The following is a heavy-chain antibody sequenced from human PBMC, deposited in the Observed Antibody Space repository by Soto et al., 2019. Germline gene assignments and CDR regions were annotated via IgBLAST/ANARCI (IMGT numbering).Heavy chain of an antibody. CDR3: ARVFIWDYSIGWYLWDDTQRFDY. CDR1: GFTFSSYW. Sequence: PGGPLRLSCAASGFTFSSYWMSWVRQAPGKGLERVANIKQDGSEKYYVDTVKGRFTISRDNPKNSLYLQMNSLRAEDTAVYYCARVFIWDYSIGWYLWDDTQRFDYWSQGTLVTVSS. CDR2: IKQDGSEK. D-gene: IGHD6-19*01. V-gene: IGHV3-7*01. J-gene: IGHJ4*02.